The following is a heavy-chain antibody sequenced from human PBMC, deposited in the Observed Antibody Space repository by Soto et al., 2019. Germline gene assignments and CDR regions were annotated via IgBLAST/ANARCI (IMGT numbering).Heavy chain of an antibody. Sequence: AVKVSGKDCGWTFSSYAISWVRQAPGQAREWMGGIIPIFGTANYAQKFQGRVTITADVSTSTAYMELSSLRSEDTAVYYCARDDGCSSTSCYPPRNYGMDVWGQGTPVTVSS. J-gene: IGHJ6*02. V-gene: IGHV1-69*13. CDR2: IIPIFGTA. CDR1: GWTFSSYA. D-gene: IGHD2-2*01. CDR3: ARDDGCSSTSCYPPRNYGMDV.